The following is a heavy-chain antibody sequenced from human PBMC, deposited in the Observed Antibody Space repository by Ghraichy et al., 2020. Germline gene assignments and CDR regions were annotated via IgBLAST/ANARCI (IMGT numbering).Heavy chain of an antibody. CDR2: IGYDGSKI. CDR1: GFAFSSYG. V-gene: IGHV3-30*02. CDR3: AKDRGEKAVAGTFLFDY. Sequence: GGSLRLSCAASGFAFSSYGMHWVRQAPGKGLEWVAFIGYDGSKIYYAASVKGRFTISRDNSKSTVSLQMNSLRPEDTAVYYCAKDRGEKAVAGTFLFDYWGQGTLVTVSS. D-gene: IGHD6-19*01. J-gene: IGHJ4*02.